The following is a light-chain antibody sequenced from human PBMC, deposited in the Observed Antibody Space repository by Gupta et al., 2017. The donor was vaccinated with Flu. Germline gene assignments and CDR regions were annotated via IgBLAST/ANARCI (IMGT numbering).Light chain of an antibody. CDR3: AAWDDSLSGVV. Sequence: QSVLSQPPSASGTPGQTVTISCSGSSSNIGSNYVFWYQQLPGTAPKLVIYRNNQRPSGVPDRFSGSKSGTSASLAISGLRSEDEADYYCAAWDDSLSGVVFGGGTKLTVL. J-gene: IGLJ3*02. CDR1: SSNIGSNY. CDR2: RNN. V-gene: IGLV1-47*01.